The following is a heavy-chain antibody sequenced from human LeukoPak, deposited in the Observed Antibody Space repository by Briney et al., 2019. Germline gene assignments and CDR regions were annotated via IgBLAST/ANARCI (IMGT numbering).Heavy chain of an antibody. Sequence: PSETLPLTCTVSGGSISSYYWSWIRQPPGKGLEWIGYIYYSGSTNYNPSLKSRVTISVDTSKNQFSPKLGSVTAADTAVYYCVRGRWLYTSDYYYYYMDVWGKGTTVTVSS. J-gene: IGHJ6*03. V-gene: IGHV4-59*01. CDR3: VRGRWLYTSDYYYYYMDV. D-gene: IGHD5-24*01. CDR2: IYYSGST. CDR1: GGSISSYY.